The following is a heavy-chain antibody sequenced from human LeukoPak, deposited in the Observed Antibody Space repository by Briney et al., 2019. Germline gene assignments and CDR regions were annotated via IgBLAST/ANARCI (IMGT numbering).Heavy chain of an antibody. D-gene: IGHD3-16*02. CDR1: GDSVSSNSAA. Sequence: SQTLSLTCAISGDSVSSNSAAWNWIRQSPSRGLEWLGRTYYRSKWYNDYAVSVKSRITINPDTSKNQFSLQLNSVTPEDTAVYYCARGLGIMITFGGVIDRENWFDPWGQGTLVTVSS. CDR2: TYYRSKWYN. V-gene: IGHV6-1*01. J-gene: IGHJ5*02. CDR3: ARGLGIMITFGGVIDRENWFDP.